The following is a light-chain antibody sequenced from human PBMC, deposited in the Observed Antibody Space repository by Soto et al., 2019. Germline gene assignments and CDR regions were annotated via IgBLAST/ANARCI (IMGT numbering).Light chain of an antibody. CDR1: RSVSSY. CDR2: GAS. J-gene: IGKJ5*01. CDR3: LQDYHLPIT. Sequence: PGESATLSCRATRSVSSYLAWYQQKPGQAPRLVIYGASTRATGIPARFSGSGRGSGTDFTLTISSLHPEDFAVYYCLQDYHLPITFGQGTRLEIK. V-gene: IGKV3D-7*01.